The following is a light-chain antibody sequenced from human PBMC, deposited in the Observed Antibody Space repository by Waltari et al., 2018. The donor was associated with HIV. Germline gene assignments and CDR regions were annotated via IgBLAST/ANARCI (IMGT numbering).Light chain of an antibody. V-gene: IGKV1-39*01. CDR3: QQSYSIPYT. J-gene: IGKJ2*01. CDR2: AAS. Sequence: DIHMTQSPVSLSASVGDSHTITRRASQNIDTYLNWFQQKPGKAPNLLIYAASNLQSGVPSRFSGSGSGTDFTLTISNLQAEDFAVYFCQQSYSIPYTFALGTKLEI. CDR1: QNIDTY.